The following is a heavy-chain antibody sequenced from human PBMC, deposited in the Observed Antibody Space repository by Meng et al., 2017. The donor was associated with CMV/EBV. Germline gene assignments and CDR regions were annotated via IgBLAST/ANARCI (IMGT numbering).Heavy chain of an antibody. V-gene: IGHV3-48*03. D-gene: IGHD3-22*01. CDR1: GFTFSTYE. J-gene: IGHJ5*02. Sequence: GGSLRLSCAASGFTFSTYEMNWVRQAPGKGLEWVSYISSAGNTIYYADSVKGRFTITRDNAKNSLFLQMNSLRAEDTAVYYCARGYYYDSSGYSNWFDPWGQGTLVTVS. CDR3: ARGYYYDSSGYSNWFDP. CDR2: ISSAGNTI.